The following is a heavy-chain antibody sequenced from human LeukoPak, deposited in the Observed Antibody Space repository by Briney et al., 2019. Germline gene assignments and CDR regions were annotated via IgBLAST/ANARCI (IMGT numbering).Heavy chain of an antibody. Sequence: GGSLRLSCVVSGFTSSNYWMHWVRQAPGEGLVWVSCIKSDGRSTSYADSVKGRFSISRDNAKNTLYLQMNSLRAEDTAVYYCASRVGWGQGNLVTVAS. D-gene: IGHD1-26*01. CDR3: ASRVG. V-gene: IGHV3-74*01. CDR1: GFTSSNYW. CDR2: IKSDGRST. J-gene: IGHJ4*02.